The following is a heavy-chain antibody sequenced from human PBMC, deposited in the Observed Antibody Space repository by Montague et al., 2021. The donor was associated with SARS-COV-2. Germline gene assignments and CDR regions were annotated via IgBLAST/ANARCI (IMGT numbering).Heavy chain of an antibody. J-gene: IGHJ4*02. V-gene: IGHV4-39*01. Sequence: SETLSLTCTVTGAPISGSSDYWGRIRQSPGKGLEWIASVDYSGNTYYSPSLKSRLTISVDTSKNQFSLKLSSVTAADTALYYCARREYSYGWGDWGQGTLVTVSS. CDR3: ARREYSYGWGD. CDR2: VDYSGNT. CDR1: GAPISGSSDY. D-gene: IGHD5-18*01.